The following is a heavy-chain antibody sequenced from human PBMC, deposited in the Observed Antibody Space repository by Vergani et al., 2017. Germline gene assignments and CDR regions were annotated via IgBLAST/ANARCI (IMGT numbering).Heavy chain of an antibody. CDR3: ARHSSSWETYGMDV. V-gene: IGHV4-34*11. J-gene: IGHJ6*02. Sequence: QVQLQQWGAGLLKPSETLSLTCAVYGGSFSGYYWSWIRQPPGKGLEWIGYIYYSGSTNYNPSLKSRVTISVDTSKNQFSLKLSSVTAADTAVYYCARHSSSWETYGMDVWGQGTTVTVSS. D-gene: IGHD6-13*01. CDR1: GGSFSGYY. CDR2: IYYSGST.